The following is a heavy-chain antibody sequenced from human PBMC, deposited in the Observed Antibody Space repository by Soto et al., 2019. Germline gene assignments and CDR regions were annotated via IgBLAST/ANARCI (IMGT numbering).Heavy chain of an antibody. V-gene: IGHV4-34*01. CDR1: GGSLSGNY. J-gene: IGHJ4*02. D-gene: IGHD2-15*01. CDR2: INHSGST. CDR3: ARRYGGTFDY. Sequence: SETLSLTCAVYGGSLSGNYWSWIRQPPGKGLEWIGNINHSGSTYYNPSLKSRVTISVDTSKNQFSLKLSSVTAADTAVYYCARRYGGTFDYWGQGTLVTVSS.